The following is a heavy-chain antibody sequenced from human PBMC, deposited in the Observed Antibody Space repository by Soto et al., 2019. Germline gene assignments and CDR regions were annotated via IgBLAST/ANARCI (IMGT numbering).Heavy chain of an antibody. CDR3: AGDPDSHYNDSHASSYP. V-gene: IGHV1-69*04. CDR1: GGTFSTYT. Sequence: RASVKVSFKASGGTFSTYTITWVRQAPGQGLEWMGRIIPIIGIINYAQKFQGRVTISADKFTGTAYMELTGLRSDDTAVYYCAGDPDSHYNDSHASSYPWGQGTLVTVSS. CDR2: IIPIIGII. D-gene: IGHD4-4*01. J-gene: IGHJ5*02.